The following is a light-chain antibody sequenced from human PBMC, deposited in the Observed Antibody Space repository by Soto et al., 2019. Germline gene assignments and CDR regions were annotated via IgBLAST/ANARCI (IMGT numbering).Light chain of an antibody. CDR2: AAS. CDR3: QQLYSYSYT. J-gene: IGKJ2*01. CDR1: QGISSY. V-gene: IGKV1-9*01. Sequence: DIQLTQSPSSLSASVGDRVTITCRASQGISSYLAWYQQKPGKAPKLLIYAASTMQSGVPSTFSGSGSGTEFTPTISSLQPEDVSTDYCQQLYSYSYTFGQGTKVEIK.